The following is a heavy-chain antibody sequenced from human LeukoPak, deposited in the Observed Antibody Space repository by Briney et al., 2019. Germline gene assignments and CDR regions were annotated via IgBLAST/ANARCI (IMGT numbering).Heavy chain of an antibody. D-gene: IGHD4-17*01. J-gene: IGHJ4*02. Sequence: GGSLRLSCAASGFTFSSYGMHWVRQAPGKGLEWVAVIWYDGSNKYYADSVKGRFTISRDNSKNTLYLQMNSLRAEDTAVYYCARGGVLRTDPERDYWGQGTLVTVSS. CDR1: GFTFSSYG. CDR3: ARGGVLRTDPERDY. V-gene: IGHV3-33*01. CDR2: IWYDGSNK.